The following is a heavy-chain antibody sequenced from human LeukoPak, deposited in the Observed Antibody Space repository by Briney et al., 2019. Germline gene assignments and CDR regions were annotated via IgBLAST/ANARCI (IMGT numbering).Heavy chain of an antibody. CDR3: ARSPRVGATGR. D-gene: IGHD1-26*01. J-gene: IGHJ4*02. Sequence: SETLSLTCAVYGGSFSGYYWSWIRQPPGKGLEWIGEINHSGSTNYNPSLKSRVTISVDTSKNQFSLKLSSVTAADTAVYYCARSPRVGATGRWGQGTPVTVSS. CDR1: GGSFSGYY. CDR2: INHSGST. V-gene: IGHV4-34*01.